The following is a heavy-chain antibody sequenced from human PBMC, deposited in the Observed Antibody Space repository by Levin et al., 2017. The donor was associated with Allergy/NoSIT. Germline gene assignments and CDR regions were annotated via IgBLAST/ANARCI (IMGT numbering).Heavy chain of an antibody. CDR1: GFTFSNAW. Sequence: GGSLRLSCAASGFTFSNAWMSWVRQAPGKGLEWVGRIKSKTDGGTTDYAAPVKGRFTISRDDSKNTLYLQMNSLKTEDTAVYYCTTASGRGGSKALGYWGQGTLVTVSS. CDR3: TTASGRGGSKALGY. D-gene: IGHD1-26*01. CDR2: IKSKTDGGTT. J-gene: IGHJ4*02. V-gene: IGHV3-15*01.